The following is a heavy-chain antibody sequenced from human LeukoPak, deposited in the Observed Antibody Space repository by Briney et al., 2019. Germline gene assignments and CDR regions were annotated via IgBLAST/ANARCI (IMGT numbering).Heavy chain of an antibody. CDR1: GFTFSDYD. Sequence: PGGSLRLSCVASGFTFSDYDMHWVRQDPGKGLEWVASMRNDGSQIYYADSVKGRFTISRDNSKNTLYLQMNSLRSEDTAVYYCARGVIVVVPAQILSDAFDIWGQGTMVTVSS. D-gene: IGHD2-2*01. CDR3: ARGVIVVVPAQILSDAFDI. J-gene: IGHJ3*02. CDR2: MRNDGSQI. V-gene: IGHV3-30*02.